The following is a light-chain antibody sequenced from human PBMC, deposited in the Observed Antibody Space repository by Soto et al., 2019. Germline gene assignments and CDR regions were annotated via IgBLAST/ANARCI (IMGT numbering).Light chain of an antibody. CDR2: AAS. Sequence: IQVTQSTSSLSASVGDRVTITCRASQSISSNLNWYQQKPGKAPKLLIYAASNLQSGVPSTFSGSGSGTDFTLTISSLQPEDFATYYCQQSHSIPWTFGQGTNLDIK. CDR3: QQSHSIPWT. J-gene: IGKJ1*01. CDR1: QSISSN. V-gene: IGKV1-39*01.